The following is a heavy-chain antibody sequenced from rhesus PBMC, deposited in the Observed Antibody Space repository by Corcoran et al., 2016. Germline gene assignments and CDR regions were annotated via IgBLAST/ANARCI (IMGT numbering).Heavy chain of an antibody. CDR1: GYTFTDHS. J-gene: IGHJ2*01. V-gene: IGHV1-111*02. CDR2: VDTKEGKG. CDR3: ARGGDSTYWYFDL. D-gene: IGHD5-24*01. Sequence: EVQLVQSGAAVRKPGATVKISCKASGYTFTDHSLTWVRPAPGTGSEWVGGVDTKEGKGHNAQDAQDRGIITADISTDGAYMERISLRSEEAAVDYCARGGDSTYWYFDLWGPGTPITISS.